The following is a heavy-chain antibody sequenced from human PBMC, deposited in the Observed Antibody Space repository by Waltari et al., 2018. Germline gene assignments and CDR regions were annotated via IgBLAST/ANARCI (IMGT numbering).Heavy chain of an antibody. Sequence: QVQLVQSGAEVKKPGASVKVSCKASGYTFTSYDINWVRQATGQGLEWMGWMNPNSGNTGYAQKFQGRVTITADKSTSTAYMELSSLRSEDTAVYYCARSSGWYRYYFDYWGQGTLVTVSS. CDR1: GYTFTSYD. D-gene: IGHD6-19*01. CDR3: ARSSGWYRYYFDY. CDR2: MNPNSGNT. V-gene: IGHV1-8*01. J-gene: IGHJ4*02.